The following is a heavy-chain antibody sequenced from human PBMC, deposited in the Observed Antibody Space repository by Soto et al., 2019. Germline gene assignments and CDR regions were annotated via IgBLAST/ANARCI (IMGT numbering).Heavy chain of an antibody. D-gene: IGHD3-3*01. J-gene: IGHJ6*02. V-gene: IGHV1-69*06. CDR1: GGTFSSYA. Sequence: QVQLVQSGAEVKKPGSSVKVSCKASGGTFSSYAISWVRQAPGQGLEWMGGIIPIFGSANYAQKFQGRVTITADKSTSTAYMELSSLRSEDTAVYYCARWGGYDFWSGYGMDVWGQGTTVTVSS. CDR3: ARWGGYDFWSGYGMDV. CDR2: IIPIFGSA.